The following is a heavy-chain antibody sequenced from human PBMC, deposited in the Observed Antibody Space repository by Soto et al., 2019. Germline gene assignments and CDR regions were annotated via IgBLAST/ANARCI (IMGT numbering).Heavy chain of an antibody. J-gene: IGHJ6*02. CDR3: ASNSNYVLLLGYYYYGMDV. D-gene: IGHD4-4*01. Sequence: GASVKVSCKASGGTFSSYAISWVRQAPGQGLEWMGGIIPIFGTANYAQKFQGRVTITADESTSTAYMELSSLRSEDTAVYYCASNSNYVLLLGYYYYGMDVWGHGTTVTVSS. V-gene: IGHV1-69*13. CDR2: IIPIFGTA. CDR1: GGTFSSYA.